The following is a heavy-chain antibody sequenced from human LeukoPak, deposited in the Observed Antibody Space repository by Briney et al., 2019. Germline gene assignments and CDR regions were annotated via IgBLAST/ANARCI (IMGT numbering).Heavy chain of an antibody. V-gene: IGHV4-59*08. D-gene: IGHD5-24*01. J-gene: IGHJ2*01. Sequence: SETLTLTCTASGGSISSYYRSWIRQPPGKGLEWIGVIYYNGSTNYKPSLRSRVTISVDKSKNQFSLRLSSVTAADTAVYYCARSVEMATVVDWYFDLWGRGTLVTVSS. CDR1: GGSISSYY. CDR2: IYYNGST. CDR3: ARSVEMATVVDWYFDL.